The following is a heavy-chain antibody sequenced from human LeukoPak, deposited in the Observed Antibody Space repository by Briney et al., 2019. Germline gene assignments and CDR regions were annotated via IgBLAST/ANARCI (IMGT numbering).Heavy chain of an antibody. J-gene: IGHJ4*02. CDR3: ARSTIFGVVIDY. CDR1: GGSISGYY. Sequence: PSETLSLTCTVSGGSISGYYWSWIRQPPGKGLEWIAYIYYSGSTNYNPSLKSRVTISVDTSKNQFSLKLSSVTAADTAVYYCARSTIFGVVIDYWGQGTLVTVSS. D-gene: IGHD3-3*01. V-gene: IGHV4-59*01. CDR2: IYYSGST.